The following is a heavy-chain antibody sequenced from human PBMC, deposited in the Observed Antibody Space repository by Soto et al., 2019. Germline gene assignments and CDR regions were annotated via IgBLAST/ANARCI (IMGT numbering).Heavy chain of an antibody. J-gene: IGHJ6*02. V-gene: IGHV4-31*02. Sequence: TLSLACTVSGGSIRSGGYYWSWVRQNPRRGLEWIGNIYYSGNTYYNPSLKSRLTISVDTSKNQFSLNLSSVTAADTAVYYCARDRLMATAGTARHYFGLDVWGQGTTVTVSS. D-gene: IGHD5-18*01. CDR3: ARDRLMATAGTARHYFGLDV. CDR1: GGSIRSGGYY. CDR2: IYYSGNT.